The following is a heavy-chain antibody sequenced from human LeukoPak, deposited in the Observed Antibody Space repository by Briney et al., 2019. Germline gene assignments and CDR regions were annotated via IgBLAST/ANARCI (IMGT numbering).Heavy chain of an antibody. J-gene: IGHJ4*02. CDR3: ARDLTGYSSGWYGYFDY. CDR2: ISSSSSYI. Sequence: GGSLRLSCAASGFTFSSYSMNWVRQAPGKGLEWVSSISSSSSYIYYADSVKGRFTISRDSAKNSLYLQMNSLRAEDTAVYYCARDLTGYSSGWYGYFDYWGQGTLVTVSS. V-gene: IGHV3-21*01. D-gene: IGHD6-19*01. CDR1: GFTFSSYS.